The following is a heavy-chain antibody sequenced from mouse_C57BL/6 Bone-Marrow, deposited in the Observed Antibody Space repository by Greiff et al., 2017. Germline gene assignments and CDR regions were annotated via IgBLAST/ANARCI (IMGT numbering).Heavy chain of an antibody. J-gene: IGHJ4*01. Sequence: VQLQQSGAELVKPGASVKLSCKASGYTFTSYWMHWVKQRTGQGLEWIGVIHPNSGTTNYNQKFKSKATLTVDKSSSTAYMQLSSLTSEDSAVYYCARWGSTVRWGAYCAMDYWGQGTSVTVSS. D-gene: IGHD1-1*01. V-gene: IGHV1-64*01. CDR1: GYTFTSYW. CDR2: IHPNSGTT. CDR3: ARWGSTVRWGAYCAMDY.